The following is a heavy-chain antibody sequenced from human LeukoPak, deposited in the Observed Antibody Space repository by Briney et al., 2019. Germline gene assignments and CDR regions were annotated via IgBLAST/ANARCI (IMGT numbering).Heavy chain of an antibody. CDR1: GFTFDDYA. Sequence: GGSLRLSCAASGFTFDDYAMHWVRQAPGKGLEWVSLISGDGGSTYYADSVKGRFTISRDNSKNSLYLQMNSLRTEDTALYYCAKDSRGSSGNYRYYFDYWGQGTLVTVSS. CDR3: AKDSRGSSGNYRYYFDY. J-gene: IGHJ4*02. CDR2: ISGDGGST. V-gene: IGHV3-43*02. D-gene: IGHD3-22*01.